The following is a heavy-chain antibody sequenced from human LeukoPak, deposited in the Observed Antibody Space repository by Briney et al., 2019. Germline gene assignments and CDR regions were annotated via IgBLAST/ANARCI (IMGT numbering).Heavy chain of an antibody. D-gene: IGHD3-3*01. V-gene: IGHV3-74*01. J-gene: IGHJ4*02. CDR2: INSDGSSA. CDR3: ARYYDFWSGLPFDY. CDR1: GFTFSSYW. Sequence: GGSMRLSCAASGFTFSSYWMHWVRQAPGEGLVWVSRINSDGSSATYADFVKGRFTISRDNVKNTLYLQMNSLRAEDTAVYYCARYYDFWSGLPFDYWGQGTLVTVSS.